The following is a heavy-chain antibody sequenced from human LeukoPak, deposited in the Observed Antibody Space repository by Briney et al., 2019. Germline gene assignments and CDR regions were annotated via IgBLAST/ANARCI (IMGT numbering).Heavy chain of an antibody. V-gene: IGHV3-30*02. CDR2: IRYDGSNN. Sequence: GGSLRLSCAASGFTFSSYGMHWVRQAPGKGLEWVAFIRYDGSNNYYADSVRGRFTISRDNSKNTLYLQMNSLRAEDTAVYSCAKDQWLVLDYWGQGTLVTVSS. CDR3: AKDQWLVLDY. D-gene: IGHD6-19*01. J-gene: IGHJ4*02. CDR1: GFTFSSYG.